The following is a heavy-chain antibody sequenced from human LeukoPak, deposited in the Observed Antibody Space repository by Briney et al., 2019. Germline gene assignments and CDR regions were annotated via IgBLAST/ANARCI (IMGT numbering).Heavy chain of an antibody. D-gene: IGHD3-22*01. J-gene: IGHJ4*02. CDR2: ISSSGSTI. Sequence: GGSLRPSCAASGFTFSDYYMSWIRQAPGKGLEWVSYISSSGSTIYYADSVKGRFTISRDNAKNSLYLQMNSLRAEDTAVYYCARGYTYYYDNSGYLVYWGQGTLVTVSS. V-gene: IGHV3-11*01. CDR3: ARGYTYYYDNSGYLVY. CDR1: GFTFSDYY.